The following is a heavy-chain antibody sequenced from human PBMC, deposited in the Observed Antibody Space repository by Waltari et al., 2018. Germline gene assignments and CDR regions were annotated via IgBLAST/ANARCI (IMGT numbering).Heavy chain of an antibody. D-gene: IGHD3-22*01. CDR3: AREGYYGSTPYYSYFYFDV. Sequence: QVQLQESGPGLVKPSQTLSLACTVSGGSIISGYNFWSWIRQSAGKGLEWIGRVYTSGSTNYNPSLKSRVTISVDTSKNQFSLELSSVTAADTAVYYCAREGYYGSTPYYSYFYFDVWGRGIPVTVSS. CDR1: GGSIISGYNF. J-gene: IGHJ2*01. V-gene: IGHV4-61*02. CDR2: VYTSGST.